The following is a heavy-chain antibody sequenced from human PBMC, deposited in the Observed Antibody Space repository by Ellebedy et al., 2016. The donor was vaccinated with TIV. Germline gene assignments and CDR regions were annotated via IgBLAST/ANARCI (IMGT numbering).Heavy chain of an antibody. V-gene: IGHV4-59*08. Sequence: SETLSLTCTVSGGSMNSYYWSWIRQPPVKGLEWIGYISYSMYYGGSTNYNPYLKSRVTISVDTSKNQFSLKLSSVTAADTAVYYCARHAATVGAPNMDVWGRGTTVTVSS. CDR1: GGSMNSYY. D-gene: IGHD4-23*01. CDR2: ISYSMYYGGST. CDR3: ARHAATVGAPNMDV. J-gene: IGHJ6*03.